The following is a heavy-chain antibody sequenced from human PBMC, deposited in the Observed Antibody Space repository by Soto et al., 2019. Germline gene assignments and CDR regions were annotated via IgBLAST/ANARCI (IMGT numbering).Heavy chain of an antibody. CDR1: GDSVSSNSAA. D-gene: IGHD6-19*01. J-gene: IGHJ6*02. CDR3: ARDLGIAVAGRTYYYYGMDA. Sequence: PSQTLSLTCAISGDSVSSNSAAWNWIRQSPSRGLEWLGRTYYRSKWYNDYAVSVKSRITINPDTSKNQFSLQLNSVTPEDTAVYYCARDLGIAVAGRTYYYYGMDAWGQGTTVTVSS. V-gene: IGHV6-1*01. CDR2: TYYRSKWYN.